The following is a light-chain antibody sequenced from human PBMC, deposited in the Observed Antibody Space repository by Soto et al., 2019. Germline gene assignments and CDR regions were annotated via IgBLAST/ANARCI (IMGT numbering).Light chain of an antibody. J-gene: IGKJ1*01. V-gene: IGKV1-39*01. CDR1: QSISSY. CDR2: AAS. Sequence: DIQMTQSPSSLSASVGDRVTITCRASQSISSYLNWYQQKPGKAPKLLIYAASSSQSGVPSRFSGSGSGTDFTLTISSLQPEDFATYYCQQSYSTLLWTFGQGTKVDIK. CDR3: QQSYSTLLWT.